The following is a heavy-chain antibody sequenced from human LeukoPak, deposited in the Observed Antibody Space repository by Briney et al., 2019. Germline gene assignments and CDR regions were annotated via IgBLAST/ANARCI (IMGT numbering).Heavy chain of an antibody. CDR2: ISGSGGST. V-gene: IGHV3-23*01. Sequence: GGSLRLSCAASGFTFSSYAMSWVRQAPGKGVEWVSAISGSGGSTYYADSVKGGFTISRDNSKNTLYLQMNSLRAEDTAVYYCAKVALSSSWSGGQYYFDYWGQGTLVTVSS. J-gene: IGHJ4*02. CDR3: AKVALSSSWSGGQYYFDY. CDR1: GFTFSSYA. D-gene: IGHD6-13*01.